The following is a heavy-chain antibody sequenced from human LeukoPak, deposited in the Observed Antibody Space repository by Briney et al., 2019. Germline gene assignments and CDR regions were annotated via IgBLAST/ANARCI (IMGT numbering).Heavy chain of an antibody. CDR2: ISGSSSYI. CDR3: ARDQSSVAGTTYNWFDP. D-gene: IGHD6-19*01. CDR1: GFIFSSYS. V-gene: IGHV3-21*01. Sequence: PGGSLRLSCAVSGFIFSSYSTNWVRQAPGKGLGWVSSISGSSSYIYYADSAKGRFTISRANAKNSLYLQMNSLRAEDTAVYYCARDQSSVAGTTYNWFDPWGQGTLVTVSS. J-gene: IGHJ5*02.